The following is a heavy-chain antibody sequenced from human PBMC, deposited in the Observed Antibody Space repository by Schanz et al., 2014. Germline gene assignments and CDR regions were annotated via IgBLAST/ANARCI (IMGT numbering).Heavy chain of an antibody. CDR3: ARGREVVAKIFDV. V-gene: IGHV3-21*02. Sequence: EVQLLDSGGGLVQPGGSLRLSCAASGFSFRKSAMSWIRQTPKGLEWVSSINSRSNFIYYADSVKGRFTISRDNAKNSLYLQMNSLRAEDTAVYYCARGREVVAKIFDVWGQGTMVTVSS. CDR2: INSRSNFI. J-gene: IGHJ3*01. CDR1: GFSFRKSA. D-gene: IGHD3-22*01.